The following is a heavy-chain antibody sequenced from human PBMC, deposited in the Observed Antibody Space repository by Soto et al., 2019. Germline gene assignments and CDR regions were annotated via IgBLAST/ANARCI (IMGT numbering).Heavy chain of an antibody. CDR2: IIPIFGTA. J-gene: IGHJ6*02. CDR3: ARGYCSSTSCYFPSRWSGRDV. D-gene: IGHD2-2*01. V-gene: IGHV1-69*01. CDR1: GGTFSSYA. Sequence: QVQLVQSGAELKKPGSSVKVSCKASGGTFSSYAISWVRQAPGQGLEWMGGIIPIFGTANYAQKFQGRVTITADESTSTAYMELSSMRSEDTAVYYCARGYCSSTSCYFPSRWSGRDVWGQGTTVTVSS.